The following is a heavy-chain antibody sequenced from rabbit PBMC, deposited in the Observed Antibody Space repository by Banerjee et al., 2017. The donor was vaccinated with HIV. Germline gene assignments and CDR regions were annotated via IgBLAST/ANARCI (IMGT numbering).Heavy chain of an antibody. CDR1: GIDFSIYG. CDR3: ARGGDWGGDGATINYFNL. Sequence: QLVESGGGLVTLGGSLKLSCKASGIDFSIYGISWVRQAPGKGLEWIGIIYAGKGSTDYASWVNGRFTISSDNAQNTVDLQMNSLTAADTATYFCARGGDWGGDGATINYFNLWGQGTLVTVS. J-gene: IGHJ4*01. CDR2: IYAGKGST. D-gene: IGHD2-1*01. V-gene: IGHV1S7*01.